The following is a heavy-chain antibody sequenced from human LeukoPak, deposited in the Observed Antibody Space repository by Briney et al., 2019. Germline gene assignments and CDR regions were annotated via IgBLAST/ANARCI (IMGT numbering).Heavy chain of an antibody. D-gene: IGHD6-6*01. Sequence: GASVKVSCKASGYTFTGYYMHWVRQAPGQGLEWMGWINPNSGGTNYAQKLQGRVTMTTDTSTSTAYMELRSLRSDDTAVYYCACIAARPDGMDVWGQGTTVTVSS. CDR1: GYTFTGYY. V-gene: IGHV1-2*02. J-gene: IGHJ6*02. CDR3: ACIAARPDGMDV. CDR2: INPNSGGT.